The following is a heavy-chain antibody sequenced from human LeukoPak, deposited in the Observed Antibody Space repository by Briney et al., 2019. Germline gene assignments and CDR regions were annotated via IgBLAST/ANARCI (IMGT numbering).Heavy chain of an antibody. D-gene: IGHD1-26*01. CDR1: GGSISSSNW. Sequence: ASETLSLTCAVSGGSISSSNWWSWVRQPPGKGLEWIGEIYHSGSTNYNPSLKSRVTISVDKSKNQFSLKLSSVTAADTAVYYCARVSSGATTVDYWGQGTLVTVSS. CDR2: IYHSGST. J-gene: IGHJ4*02. CDR3: ARVSSGATTVDY. V-gene: IGHV4-4*02.